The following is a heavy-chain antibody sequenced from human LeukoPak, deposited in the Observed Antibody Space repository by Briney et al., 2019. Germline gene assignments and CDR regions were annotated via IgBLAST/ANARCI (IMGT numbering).Heavy chain of an antibody. Sequence: GGSLRLSCAASGFTFSSYAMSWVRQAPGKGLEWVSAISGSGGSTYYAGSVKGRFTISRDNSKNTLYLQMNSLRAEDTAVYYCAKDRAGYCSSTSCYRYGMDVWGQGTTVTVSS. CDR1: GFTFSSYA. V-gene: IGHV3-23*01. J-gene: IGHJ6*02. D-gene: IGHD2-2*02. CDR2: ISGSGGST. CDR3: AKDRAGYCSSTSCYRYGMDV.